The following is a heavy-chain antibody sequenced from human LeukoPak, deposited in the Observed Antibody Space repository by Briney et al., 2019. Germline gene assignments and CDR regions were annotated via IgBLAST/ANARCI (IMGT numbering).Heavy chain of an antibody. CDR3: ARDGGDYGGSNDAFDI. CDR1: GGTFSSYA. D-gene: IGHD4-23*01. CDR2: IIPIFGTA. Sequence: SVKVSCKASGGTFSSYAISWVRQAPGQGLEWMGGIIPIFGTANYAQKFQGRVTITADESTSTAYMELSSLRSEDTAVYYCARDGGDYGGSNDAFDIWGQGTMVTVSS. J-gene: IGHJ3*02. V-gene: IGHV1-69*13.